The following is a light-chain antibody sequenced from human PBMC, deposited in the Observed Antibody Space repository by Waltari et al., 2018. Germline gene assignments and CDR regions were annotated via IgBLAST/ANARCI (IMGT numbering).Light chain of an antibody. V-gene: IGKV3-20*01. J-gene: IGKJ1*01. Sequence: EIVLTQSPGTLSLSPGEGATRSCRASESVSKFLAWYQQKPGQAPRLLIHHASNRASGIPDRFSGSGFGTDFSLTISRLEPEDFAVYYCQKYESLPATFGQGTKVEIK. CDR3: QKYESLPAT. CDR2: HAS. CDR1: ESVSKF.